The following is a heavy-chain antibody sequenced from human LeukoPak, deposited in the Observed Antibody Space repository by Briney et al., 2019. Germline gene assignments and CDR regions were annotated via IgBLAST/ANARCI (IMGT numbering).Heavy chain of an antibody. CDR3: ARGRLVGSGNYYDIDY. CDR1: GYTFTTYD. D-gene: IGHD1-26*01. J-gene: IGHJ4*02. V-gene: IGHV1-8*03. CDR2: MNPNTVNT. Sequence: ASVKVSCKASGYTFTTYDINWVRQAPGQGLEWMGWMNPNTVNTGCAQRFQGRVTITRNTSISTAYMELSSLRSEDTAVYYCARGRLVGSGNYYDIDYWGQGTLVTVSS.